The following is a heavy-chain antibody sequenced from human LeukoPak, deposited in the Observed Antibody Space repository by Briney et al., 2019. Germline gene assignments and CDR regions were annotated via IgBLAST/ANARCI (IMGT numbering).Heavy chain of an antibody. V-gene: IGHV4-30-2*01. Sequence: SQTLSLTCAVSGGSISSGGYSWSWIRQPPGKGLEWIGYIYHSGSTYYNPSLKSRVTISVDRSKNQFSLKLSSVTAADTAVYYCARRGGYTSPFDYWGQGTLVTVSS. CDR3: ARRGGYTSPFDY. CDR2: IYHSGST. J-gene: IGHJ4*02. CDR1: GGSISSGGYS. D-gene: IGHD5-12*01.